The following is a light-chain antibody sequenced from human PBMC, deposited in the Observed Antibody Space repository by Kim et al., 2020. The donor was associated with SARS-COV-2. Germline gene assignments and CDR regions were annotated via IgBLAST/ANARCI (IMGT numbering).Light chain of an antibody. J-gene: IGLJ1*01. CDR2: RSD. V-gene: IGLV3-1*01. CDR3: QAWDNKAGV. Sequence: SYELTQPPSVSVSPGQTATITCSGDNLGNKYTCWYQQRPGQSPVLVIYRSDQRPAEIPERFSGSTSGNTATLTISETETLDEADYYCQAWDNKAGVFGTGTKVTVL. CDR1: NLGNKY.